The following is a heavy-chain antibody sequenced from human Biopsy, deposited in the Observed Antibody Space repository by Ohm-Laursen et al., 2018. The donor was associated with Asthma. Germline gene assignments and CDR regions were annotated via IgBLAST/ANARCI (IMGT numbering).Heavy chain of an antibody. CDR1: GGSISSFY. Sequence: SQTLSLTCSVYGGSISSFYWSWIRQSPEQGLEWMGYVYWTGSTNYNPSLKSRITMSVDTSKNRMFLELTSVTAADTAIYYCVRAVRNEQWLAPFDYWGHGKPVTVSS. V-gene: IGHV4-59*01. J-gene: IGHJ4*01. CDR2: VYWTGST. CDR3: VRAVRNEQWLAPFDY. D-gene: IGHD6-19*01.